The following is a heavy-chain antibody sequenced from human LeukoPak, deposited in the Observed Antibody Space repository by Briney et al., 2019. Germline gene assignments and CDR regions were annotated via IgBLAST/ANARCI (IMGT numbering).Heavy chain of an antibody. D-gene: IGHD3/OR15-3a*01. CDR2: IYPGDSDT. J-gene: IGHJ1*01. Sequence: GESLKISCKGSGYSFTSYWIGWVRQMPGKGLGWMGIIYPGDSDTRYSPSFQGQVTISADKSISTAYLQWSSLKASDTAMYYCARPMDPSGPAEYFQHWGQGTLVTVSS. V-gene: IGHV5-51*01. CDR1: GYSFTSYW. CDR3: ARPMDPSGPAEYFQH.